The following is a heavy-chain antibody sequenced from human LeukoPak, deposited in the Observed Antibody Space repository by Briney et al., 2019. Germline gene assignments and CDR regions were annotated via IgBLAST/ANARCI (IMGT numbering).Heavy chain of an antibody. V-gene: IGHV3-23*01. D-gene: IGHD3-22*01. CDR3: ARDGENYYNSSGKQNY. Sequence: GGSLRLSCAASGFTFSSYAMSWVRQAPGKGLEWVSAISGSGGSTYYADSVKGRFTISRDNSKNTLYLQMNSLRAEDTAVYYCARDGENYYNSSGKQNYWGQGTLVTVSS. CDR2: ISGSGGST. CDR1: GFTFSSYA. J-gene: IGHJ4*02.